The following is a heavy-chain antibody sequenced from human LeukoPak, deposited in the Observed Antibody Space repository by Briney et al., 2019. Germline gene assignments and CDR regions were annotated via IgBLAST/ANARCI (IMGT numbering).Heavy chain of an antibody. Sequence: GGSLRLSCAASGFTVSTNYMSWVRQAPGKGLEWVSVIYSGGNTYYADSLKGRFTISRDNSKNTLYLQMNSLRAEDTAVYYCARVGYNSGWYRLWGQGTLVTVSS. D-gene: IGHD6-19*01. CDR2: IYSGGNT. CDR1: GFTVSTNY. J-gene: IGHJ4*02. CDR3: ARVGYNSGWYRL. V-gene: IGHV3-66*01.